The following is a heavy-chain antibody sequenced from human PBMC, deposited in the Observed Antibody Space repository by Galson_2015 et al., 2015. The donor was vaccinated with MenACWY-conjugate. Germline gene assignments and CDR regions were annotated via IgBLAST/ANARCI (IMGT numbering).Heavy chain of an antibody. J-gene: IGHJ4*02. CDR3: AKDREGYASGTYSRDFDY. V-gene: IGHV3-23*01. CDR2: ISGTGGDT. D-gene: IGHD3-10*01. CDR1: GFTFSNYA. Sequence: SLRLSCAASGFTFSNYAMTWVRQAPGKGLEWVSAISGTGGDTYNADSVRGRFTISRDNSKNTLYLQMNSLRAEDTAVYYCAKDREGYASGTYSRDFDYWGQGTLVTVSS.